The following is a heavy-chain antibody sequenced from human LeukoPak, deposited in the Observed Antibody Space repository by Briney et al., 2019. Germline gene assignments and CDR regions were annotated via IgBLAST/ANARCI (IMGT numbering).Heavy chain of an antibody. V-gene: IGHV1-69*05. CDR1: GGTFSSYA. CDR3: AREAVTGTTFLGAFDI. CDR2: IIPIFGTA. D-gene: IGHD1-7*01. J-gene: IGHJ3*02. Sequence: ASVKVSCKASGGTFSSYAISWVRQAPGQGLEWMGGIIPIFGTANYAQKFQGRVTITTDESTSTAYMELSSLRSEDTAVYYCAREAVTGTTFLGAFDIWGQGTMVTVSS.